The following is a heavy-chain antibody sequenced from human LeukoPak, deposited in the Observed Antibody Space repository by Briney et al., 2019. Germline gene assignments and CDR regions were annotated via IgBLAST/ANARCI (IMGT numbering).Heavy chain of an antibody. CDR2: IIPIFGTA. CDR1: GYTFTGYY. Sequence: SVKVSCNASGYTFTGYYMHWVRQAPGQGLEWMGGIIPIFGTANYAQKFQGRVTITADKSTGTAYMELSSLRSEDTAVYYCARVGGRRYYYYYMDVWGKGTTVTVSS. D-gene: IGHD1-26*01. V-gene: IGHV1-69*06. J-gene: IGHJ6*03. CDR3: ARVGGRRYYYYYMDV.